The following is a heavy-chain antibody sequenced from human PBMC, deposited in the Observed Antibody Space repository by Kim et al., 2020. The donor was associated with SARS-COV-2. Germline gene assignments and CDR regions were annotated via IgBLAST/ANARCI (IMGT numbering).Heavy chain of an antibody. D-gene: IGHD6-19*01. Sequence: YADSGKGRFTISRDNTTNQRYLQMNSLRAEDTAVYYCARRRDSGWYYFDYWGQGTLVTVSS. CDR3: ARRRDSGWYYFDY. V-gene: IGHV3-23*01. J-gene: IGHJ4*02.